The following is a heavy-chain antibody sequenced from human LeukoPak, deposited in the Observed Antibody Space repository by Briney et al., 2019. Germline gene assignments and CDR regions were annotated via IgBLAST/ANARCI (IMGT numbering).Heavy chain of an antibody. D-gene: IGHD3-22*01. CDR1: GFTFSSYA. CDR2: ISGSGGST. CDR3: ARVIYDSSGYYFDY. Sequence: GGSLRLSCAASGFTFSSYAMSWVRQAPGKGLEWVSAISGSGGSTYYADSVKGRFTISRDNSKNTLYLQMSSLRAEDTAVYYCARVIYDSSGYYFDYWGQGTLVTVSS. J-gene: IGHJ4*02. V-gene: IGHV3-23*01.